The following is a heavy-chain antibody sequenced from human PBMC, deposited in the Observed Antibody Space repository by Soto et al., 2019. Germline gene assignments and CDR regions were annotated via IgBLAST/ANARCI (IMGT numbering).Heavy chain of an antibody. V-gene: IGHV5-10-1*01. CDR1: GYSFTDYW. CDR2: IAPDGSYT. D-gene: IGHD2-15*01. J-gene: IGHJ4*02. Sequence: PGESLKISCEGSGYSFTDYWITWVRQMPGRGLEWMGRIAPDGSYTIYSPSFEGHVTISTDRSIRTAYLQWSSLKASDTAIYYCAIHACSGGSCYTVVYWGQGTPVTVSS. CDR3: AIHACSGGSCYTVVY.